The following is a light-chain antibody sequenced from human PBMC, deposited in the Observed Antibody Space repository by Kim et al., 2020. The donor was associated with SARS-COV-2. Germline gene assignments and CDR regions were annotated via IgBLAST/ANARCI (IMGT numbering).Light chain of an antibody. CDR1: QSINSTY. Sequence: SAGERATLSCRASQSINSTYLAWYQQKPGQAPRLLISGASSRATGIPDRFSGSGSGTDFTLTITRLEPEDSSVYYCQQYDSAPPTFGGGTKVDIK. J-gene: IGKJ4*01. CDR2: GAS. CDR3: QQYDSAPPT. V-gene: IGKV3-20*01.